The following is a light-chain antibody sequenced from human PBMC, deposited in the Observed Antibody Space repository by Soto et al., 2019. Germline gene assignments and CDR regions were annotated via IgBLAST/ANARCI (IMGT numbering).Light chain of an antibody. V-gene: IGKV3-11*01. Sequence: EIVLTQSPATLSLSPGERATLSCRASQSVSSYLAWYQQKPGQAPRLLIYDASNRATGIPARFSGSGSGTDFPLTNSSLEPEDFAVYYCQQRSNWPTFGQGTKVEIK. CDR3: QQRSNWPT. CDR1: QSVSSY. J-gene: IGKJ1*01. CDR2: DAS.